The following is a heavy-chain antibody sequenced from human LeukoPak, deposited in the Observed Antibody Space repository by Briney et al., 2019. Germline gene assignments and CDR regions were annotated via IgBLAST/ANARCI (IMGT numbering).Heavy chain of an antibody. Sequence: PSETLSLTCAVYGGSFSGYYWSWIRQPPGKGLEWIGEINRSGSTNYNPSLKSRVTISVDTSKNQFSLKLSSVTAADTAVYYCARGPGYSSSWADYWGQGTLVTVSS. V-gene: IGHV4-34*01. D-gene: IGHD6-13*01. CDR2: INRSGST. CDR1: GGSFSGYY. CDR3: ARGPGYSSSWADY. J-gene: IGHJ4*02.